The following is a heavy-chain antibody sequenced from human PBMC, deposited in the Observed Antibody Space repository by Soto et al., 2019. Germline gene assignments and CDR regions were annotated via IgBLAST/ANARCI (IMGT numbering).Heavy chain of an antibody. Sequence: QVQLQQWGAGLLKPSETLSLTCAVYGGSFSGYYWSWIRQPPGKGLEWIGEIIHSGATNYNPSLKSRVTISIDTSKNQFSLNLRSVTAADTAVYYCARVMGYCSSASCYRQYYYMDVWGKGTTVIVSS. CDR1: GGSFSGYY. CDR2: IIHSGAT. V-gene: IGHV4-34*12. CDR3: ARVMGYCSSASCYRQYYYMDV. J-gene: IGHJ6*03. D-gene: IGHD2-2*01.